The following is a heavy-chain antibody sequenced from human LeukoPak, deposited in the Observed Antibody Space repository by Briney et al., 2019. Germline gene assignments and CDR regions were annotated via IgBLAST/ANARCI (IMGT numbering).Heavy chain of an antibody. CDR2: ISSSSSYI. D-gene: IGHD6-13*01. CDR1: GFTFSSYS. Sequence: GGSLRLSCAASGFTFSSYSMNWVRQAPGKGLEWVSSISSSSSYIYYADSMKGRFTISRDNAKNSLYLHMNSLRPEDTAVYYCASSITAAGTYWGQGTLVTVSS. J-gene: IGHJ4*02. CDR3: ASSITAAGTY. V-gene: IGHV3-21*01.